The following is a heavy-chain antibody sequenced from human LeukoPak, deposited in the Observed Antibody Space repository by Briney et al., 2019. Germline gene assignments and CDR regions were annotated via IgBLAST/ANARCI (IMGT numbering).Heavy chain of an antibody. J-gene: IGHJ4*02. D-gene: IGHD3-22*01. Sequence: GGSLRLSCAASGFTFSSDGMHWVRQAPGKGLEWVAVGWYDGSKKYYADSVKGRFTISRDNVKNTLYLQMNSLRAEDTAVYYCARDPTAYYDSSGYYLNTIDYWGQGTLVTVSS. CDR3: ARDPTAYYDSSGYYLNTIDY. CDR1: GFTFSSDG. CDR2: GWYDGSKK. V-gene: IGHV3-33*01.